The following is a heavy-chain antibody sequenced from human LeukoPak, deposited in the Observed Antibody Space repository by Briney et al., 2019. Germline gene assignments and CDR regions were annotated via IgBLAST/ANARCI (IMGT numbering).Heavy chain of an antibody. J-gene: IGHJ5*02. CDR3: ARGPAAMAGNWFDP. D-gene: IGHD2-2*01. CDR1: GGSISSYY. Sequence: SETLSLTCTVSGGSISSYYWSWIRQPPGKGLEWIGYIYYSGSTNYNPSLKSRVTISVDTSKNQFSLKLSSVTAADTAVYYCARGPAAMAGNWFDPWGQGTPVTVSS. V-gene: IGHV4-59*01. CDR2: IYYSGST.